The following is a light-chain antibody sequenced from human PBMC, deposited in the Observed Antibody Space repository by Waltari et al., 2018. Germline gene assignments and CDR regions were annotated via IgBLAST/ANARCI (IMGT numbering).Light chain of an antibody. V-gene: IGKV1-39*01. J-gene: IGKJ1*01. Sequence: IQLTPSPSSPSASVGDRVTITCRASQTISRYLNWYQQKLGKAPNLLIYAASSLQSGVPSRFSGSGSGRDFTLIITSLQPEDFATYYCQQSYSFTRTFGQGTKVEIK. CDR3: QQSYSFTRT. CDR2: AAS. CDR1: QTISRY.